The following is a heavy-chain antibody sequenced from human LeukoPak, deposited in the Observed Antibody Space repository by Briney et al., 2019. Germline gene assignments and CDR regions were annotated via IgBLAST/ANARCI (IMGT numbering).Heavy chain of an antibody. CDR1: GYTLTELS. Sequence: ASVKVSCKVSGYTLTELSMHWVRQAPGQGLEWMGGFDPEDGETIYAQKFQGRVTMTEDTSTDTAYMELSSLRSEDTAVYYCATFASGYDPYFDYWGQGTLVTVSS. V-gene: IGHV1-24*01. CDR2: FDPEDGET. CDR3: ATFASGYDPYFDY. J-gene: IGHJ4*02. D-gene: IGHD5-12*01.